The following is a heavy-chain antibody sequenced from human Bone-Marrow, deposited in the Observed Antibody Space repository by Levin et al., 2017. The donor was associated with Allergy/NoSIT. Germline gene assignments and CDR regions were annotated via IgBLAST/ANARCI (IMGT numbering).Heavy chain of an antibody. Sequence: SSETLSLTCTVSGGSISSYYWSWIRQPPGKGLEWIGYIYYSGSTNYNPSLKSRVTISVDTSKNQFSLKLSSVTAADTAVYYCARSPVLDIVVVPAAMRFDYWGQGTLVTVSS. CDR2: IYYSGST. CDR1: GGSISSYY. D-gene: IGHD2-2*03. CDR3: ARSPVLDIVVVPAAMRFDY. J-gene: IGHJ4*02. V-gene: IGHV4-59*01.